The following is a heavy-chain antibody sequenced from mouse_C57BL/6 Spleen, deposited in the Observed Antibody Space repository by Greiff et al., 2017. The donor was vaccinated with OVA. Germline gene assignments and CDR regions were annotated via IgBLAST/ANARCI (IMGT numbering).Heavy chain of an antibody. Sequence: VQLQQPGAELVMPGASVKLSCKASGYTFTSYWMHWVKQRPGKGLEWIGEIDPSDSYTNSNQKFKGKSTLTVDKSSSTAYMQLSSLTSEDSAVYYCAKRGTVVGGDYFDYWGQGTTLTVSS. J-gene: IGHJ2*01. V-gene: IGHV1-69*01. CDR3: AKRGTVVGGDYFDY. D-gene: IGHD1-1*01. CDR1: GYTFTSYW. CDR2: IDPSDSYT.